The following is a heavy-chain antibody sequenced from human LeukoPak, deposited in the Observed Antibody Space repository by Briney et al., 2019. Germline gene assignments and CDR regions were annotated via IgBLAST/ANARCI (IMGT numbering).Heavy chain of an antibody. V-gene: IGHV3-30-3*01. CDR3: AKDQTAVAGTGAGDFDY. D-gene: IGHD6-19*01. J-gene: IGHJ4*02. CDR2: ISYDGSNK. CDR1: GFTFSSYA. Sequence: GGSLRLSCAASGFTFSSYAMHWVRQAPGKGLEWVAVISYDGSNKYYADSVKGRFTISRDNSKNTLYLQMNSLRAEDTAVYYCAKDQTAVAGTGAGDFDYWGQGTLVTVSS.